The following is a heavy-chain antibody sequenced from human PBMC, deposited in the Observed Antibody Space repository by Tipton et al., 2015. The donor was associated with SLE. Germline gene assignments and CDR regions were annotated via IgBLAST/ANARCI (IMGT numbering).Heavy chain of an antibody. V-gene: IGHV4-59*01. J-gene: IGHJ5*02. CDR1: GVSISSNY. Sequence: TLSLTCTVSGVSISSNYWSWIRQPPGKGLEWIGYIYYSGSTNYNPSLESRVTISVDTSKNQFSLKLSSVTAADTAVYYCAGRSRGWFDPWGQGTLVTVSS. CDR2: IYYSGST. D-gene: IGHD5/OR15-5a*01. CDR3: AGRSRGWFDP.